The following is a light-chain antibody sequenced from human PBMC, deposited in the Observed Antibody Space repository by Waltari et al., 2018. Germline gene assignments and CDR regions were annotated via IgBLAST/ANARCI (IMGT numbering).Light chain of an antibody. CDR3: QQRTSWPPWT. V-gene: IGKV3-11*01. CDR2: DAS. CDR1: QTPGSY. Sequence: EIVLTQSPATLSLSPGDRATLSCSASQTPGSYFAWYQPKPGQAPRLLILDASSRAAGTPLRFSGSGSGTDFTLSISSLEPEDFAVYYCQQRTSWPPWTFGQGTKVE. J-gene: IGKJ1*01.